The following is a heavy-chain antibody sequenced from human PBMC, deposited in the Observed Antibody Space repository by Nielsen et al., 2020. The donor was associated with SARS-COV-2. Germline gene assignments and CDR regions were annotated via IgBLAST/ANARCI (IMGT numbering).Heavy chain of an antibody. Sequence: SETLSLTCTVSGGSISSGGYYWSWIRRHPGKGLEWIGYIYYSGSTNYNPSPKSRVTISVDTSKNQFSLKLSSVTAADTAVYYCARGAGTDWFDPWGQGTLVTVSS. J-gene: IGHJ5*02. CDR3: ARGAGTDWFDP. CDR1: GGSISSGGYY. CDR2: IYYSGST. D-gene: IGHD6-13*01. V-gene: IGHV4-61*08.